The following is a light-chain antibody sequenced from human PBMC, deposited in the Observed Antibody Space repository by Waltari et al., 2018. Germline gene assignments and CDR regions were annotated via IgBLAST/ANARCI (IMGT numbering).Light chain of an antibody. V-gene: IGKV3-20*01. CDR2: GAS. Sequence: IVLTQSPGTQSLSPGERATLSCRASQSVSSSYLAWYQQKPGQAPRLLIYGASSRATGIPDRFSGSGSGTDFTLTISRLEPEDFAVYYCQQYGSSPRNTFGQGTKLEI. CDR1: QSVSSSY. J-gene: IGKJ2*01. CDR3: QQYGSSPRNT.